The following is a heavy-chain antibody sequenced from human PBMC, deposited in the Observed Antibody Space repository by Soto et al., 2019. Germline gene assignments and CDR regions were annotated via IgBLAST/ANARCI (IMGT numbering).Heavy chain of an antibody. V-gene: IGHV1-8*01. D-gene: IGHD6-6*01. J-gene: IGHJ6*03. CDR2: MNPYTGNT. CDR3: ARAVREARPAYYSYSMEV. CDR1: GYTFANYD. Sequence: ASVKVSCKASGYTFANYDINWVRQATGQGLEWMGWMNPYTGNTGYAQNFQGRVTMTRNASISTAYMELSSLRSEDTAVYYCARAVREARPAYYSYSMEVWGKGTTVT.